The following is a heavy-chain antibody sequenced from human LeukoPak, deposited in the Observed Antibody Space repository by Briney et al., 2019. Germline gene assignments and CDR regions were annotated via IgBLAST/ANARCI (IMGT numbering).Heavy chain of an antibody. CDR2: IYYSGST. D-gene: IGHD4-17*01. V-gene: IGHV4-39*01. CDR1: GGSISSSRYS. J-gene: IGHJ4*02. Sequence: SETLSLTCTVSGGSISSSRYSWGWIRQPPGKGLEWIGSIYYSGSTYYNPSLKSRVTISVDTSKSQFSLKLSSVTAADTAVYYCASHRPKYGPDDYWGQGTLVTVSS. CDR3: ASHRPKYGPDDY.